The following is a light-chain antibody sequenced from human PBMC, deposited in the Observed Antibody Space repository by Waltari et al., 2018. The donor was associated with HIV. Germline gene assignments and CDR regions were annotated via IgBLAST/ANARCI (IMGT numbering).Light chain of an antibody. Sequence: SYVLTQPPSESVAPGQTARVTCGGQNVGSNSVHWYQQKAGQPPTLVLYDDTDRPSGIPERFSGSKSGNTATLTISRVEVGDEADYYCHVWGSAGDGHVFGSGTKVTV. J-gene: IGLJ1*01. CDR3: HVWGSAGDGHV. CDR2: DDT. V-gene: IGLV3-21*02. CDR1: NVGSNS.